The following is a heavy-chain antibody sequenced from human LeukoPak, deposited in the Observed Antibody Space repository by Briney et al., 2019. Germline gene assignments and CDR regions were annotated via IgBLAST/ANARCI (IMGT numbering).Heavy chain of an antibody. CDR1: GGSIRSGSYY. CDR2: MYTSGTT. Sequence: PSETLSLTCTVPGGSIRSGSYYWNWIRQPAGKGLEWIGRMYTSGTTNYNPSLKSRVTISVDTSKNQFSLKLSSVTAADTAVYYCARTASGYYLFDYWGQGTLVTVSS. J-gene: IGHJ4*02. V-gene: IGHV4-61*02. D-gene: IGHD3-22*01. CDR3: ARTASGYYLFDY.